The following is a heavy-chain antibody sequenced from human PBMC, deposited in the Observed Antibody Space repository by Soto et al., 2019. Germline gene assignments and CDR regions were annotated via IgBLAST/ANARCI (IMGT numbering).Heavy chain of an antibody. Sequence: QVQLVESGGGVVQPGRSLRLSCAASGFTFSSYAMHWVRQAPGKGLEWVAVISYDGSNKYYADSVKGRFTISRDNSKNTLYLQMNSLRAEDTAVYYCARGALPYGDYGDYWGQGNLVTVSS. CDR1: GFTFSSYA. CDR3: ARGALPYGDYGDY. V-gene: IGHV3-30-3*01. CDR2: ISYDGSNK. D-gene: IGHD4-17*01. J-gene: IGHJ4*02.